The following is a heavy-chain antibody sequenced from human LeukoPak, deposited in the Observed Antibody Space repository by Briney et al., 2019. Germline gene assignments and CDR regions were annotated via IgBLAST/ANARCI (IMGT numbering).Heavy chain of an antibody. J-gene: IGHJ4*02. D-gene: IGHD3-3*01. CDR1: GFTFSSYA. CDR3: AKTEIRFLEWLSFDY. V-gene: IGHV3-23*01. CDR2: ISGSGGST. Sequence: GGSLRLSCAASGFTFSSYAMSWVRQAPGKGLEWVSAISGSGGSTYYADSVKGRFTISRDDSKNTLYLQMSSLRAEDTAVYYCAKTEIRFLEWLSFDYWGQGTLVTVSS.